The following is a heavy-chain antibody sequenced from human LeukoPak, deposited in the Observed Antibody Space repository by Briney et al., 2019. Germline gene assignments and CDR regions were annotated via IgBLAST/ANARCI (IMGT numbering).Heavy chain of an antibody. J-gene: IGHJ4*02. D-gene: IGHD2-15*01. Sequence: SETLSLTCTLSGGSLSSYYWNWIRQPAGRGREWIGRIYATGSTIYNTPLKSRVTMSVDTSKKQFSLNLSSVTAADTAVYYCARRTNSWYFDYWGQGALVTVSS. CDR1: GGSLSSYY. V-gene: IGHV4-4*07. CDR3: ARRTNSWYFDY. CDR2: IYATGST.